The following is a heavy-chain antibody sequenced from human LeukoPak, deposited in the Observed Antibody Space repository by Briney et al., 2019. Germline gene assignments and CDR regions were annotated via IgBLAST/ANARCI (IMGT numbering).Heavy chain of an antibody. V-gene: IGHV1-69*05. CDR3: ARSPHILTGENFDY. CDR1: GGTFSSYA. Sequence: ASVKVSCKASGGTFSSYAISWVRQAPGQGLEWMGGIIPIFGTANYAQKLQGRVTMTTDTSTSTAYMELRRLRSDDTAVYYCARSPHILTGENFDYWGQGTLVTVSS. D-gene: IGHD3-9*01. J-gene: IGHJ4*02. CDR2: IIPIFGTA.